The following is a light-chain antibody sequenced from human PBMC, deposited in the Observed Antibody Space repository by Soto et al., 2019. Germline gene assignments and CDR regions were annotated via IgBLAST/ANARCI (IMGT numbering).Light chain of an antibody. CDR1: RSNIGTNR. CDR3: AAWDDNLNGPV. CDR2: RDH. Sequence: QSVLTQPPSASGSPGQRVTISCSGSRSNIGTNRVHWYQRLPGTAPELLIYRDHQRPSGVPDRFSASKSGTSASLAISGLQSEDEADYYCAAWDDNLNGPVFGGGTQLTVL. J-gene: IGLJ2*01. V-gene: IGLV1-44*01.